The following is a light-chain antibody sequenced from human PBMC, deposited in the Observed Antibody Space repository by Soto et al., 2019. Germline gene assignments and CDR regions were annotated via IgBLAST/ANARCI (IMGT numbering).Light chain of an antibody. Sequence: EIVMTQCPATLSVSPGERATLSCRASQSVSSNLAWYQQKPGQAPRLLIYGASTRATGIPARFSGSGSGTELTLTISSLQSEDFAVYYCQQYNNWPQTFGQGTKVEIK. CDR3: QQYNNWPQT. J-gene: IGKJ1*01. CDR1: QSVSSN. V-gene: IGKV3-15*01. CDR2: GAS.